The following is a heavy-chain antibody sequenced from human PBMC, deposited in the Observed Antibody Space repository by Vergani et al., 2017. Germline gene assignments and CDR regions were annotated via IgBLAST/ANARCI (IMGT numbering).Heavy chain of an antibody. V-gene: IGHV4-39*01. D-gene: IGHD6-6*01. J-gene: IGHJ4*02. CDR2: IYYSGST. CDR1: GGSISSSSYY. Sequence: QLQLQESGPGLVKPSETLSLTCTVSGGSISSSSYYWGWIRQPPGKGLEWIGSIYYSGSTYYNPSLKSRVTISVDTSKNQFSLKLSSVTAADTAVYYCARQRAIAARLSDYFDWGQGALVTGSS. CDR3: ARQRAIAARLSDYFD.